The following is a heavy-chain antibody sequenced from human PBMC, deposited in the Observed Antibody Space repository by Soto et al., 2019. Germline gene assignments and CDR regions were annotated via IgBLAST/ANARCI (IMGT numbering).Heavy chain of an antibody. CDR3: ASWDSSAYFDY. D-gene: IGHD3-22*01. CDR2: ISSSSSYT. Sequence: PGGSLRLSCAASGFTFSDYYMSWIRQAPGKGLEWVSYISSSSSYTNYADSVKGRFTISRDNAKNSLYLQMNGLRAEDTAVYYCASWDSSAYFDYWGQGTLVTVSS. J-gene: IGHJ4*02. V-gene: IGHV3-11*06. CDR1: GFTFSDYY.